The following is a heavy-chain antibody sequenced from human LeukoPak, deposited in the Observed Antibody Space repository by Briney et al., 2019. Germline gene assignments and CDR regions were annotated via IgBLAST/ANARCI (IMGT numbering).Heavy chain of an antibody. V-gene: IGHV4-39*07. CDR2: IYYSGST. Sequence: SETLSLTCTVSGGSISGSSYYWGWIRQPPGKGLEWIGSIYYSGSTYYNPSLKSRVTISVDTSKNQFSLKLSSVTAADTAVYYCARGNTYYDFWSGYYSGANWFDPWGQGTLVTVSS. D-gene: IGHD3-3*01. CDR1: GGSISGSSYY. CDR3: ARGNTYYDFWSGYYSGANWFDP. J-gene: IGHJ5*02.